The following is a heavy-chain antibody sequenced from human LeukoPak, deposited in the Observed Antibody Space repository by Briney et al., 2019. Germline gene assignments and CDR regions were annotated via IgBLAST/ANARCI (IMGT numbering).Heavy chain of an antibody. CDR3: ARHAASGGSGVDY. V-gene: IGHV3-73*01. Sequence: RPGGSLRLSCAASGFTFSGSAMHWVRQASGKGLEWVGRIRSKANSYATAYAASVKGRFTISRDDSKNTAYLEMNSLESEDTAVYYCARHAASGGSGVDYWGQGTLVTISS. CDR1: GFTFSGSA. D-gene: IGHD3-10*01. CDR2: IRSKANSYAT. J-gene: IGHJ4*02.